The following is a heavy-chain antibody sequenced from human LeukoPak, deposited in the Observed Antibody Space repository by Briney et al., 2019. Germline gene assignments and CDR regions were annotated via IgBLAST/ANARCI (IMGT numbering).Heavy chain of an antibody. J-gene: IGHJ4*02. CDR3: ARDPLNYSGSCYFPFDY. V-gene: IGHV1-2*02. CDR1: GYTFTGYY. CDR2: INPNSGGT. Sequence: ASVKVSCKASGYTFTGYYMHWVRQAPGQGLEWMGWINPNSGGTNYAQKFQGRVTMTRDTSISTAYMELSRLRSDDTAVYYCARDPLNYSGSCYFPFDYWGQGTLVTVSS. D-gene: IGHD1-26*01.